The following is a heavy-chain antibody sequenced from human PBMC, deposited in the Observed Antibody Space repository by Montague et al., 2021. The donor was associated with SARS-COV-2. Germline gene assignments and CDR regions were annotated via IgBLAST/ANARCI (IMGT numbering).Heavy chain of an antibody. CDR1: GDSVSSNSAT. D-gene: IGHD1-1*01. CDR3: TSGREGNYNVMDV. V-gene: IGHV6-1*01. CDR2: TYYRSKWYN. J-gene: IGHJ6*02. Sequence: CAISGDSVSSNSATWNCVRQSPSRGLEWLGWTYYRSKWYNDYAVSVRGRVTINPDTSKNQFSLQLSSVTPADTAIYYCTSGREGNYNVMDVWGQGTTVTVSS.